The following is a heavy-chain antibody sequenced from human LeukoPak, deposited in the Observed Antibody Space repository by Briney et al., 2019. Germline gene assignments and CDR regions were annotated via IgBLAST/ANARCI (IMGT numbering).Heavy chain of an antibody. V-gene: IGHV4-59*11. Sequence: SETLSLTCTVSGGSISSHYWSWIRQPPGKGLERIGYIYYSGSTNYNPSLKSRVTISVDTSKNQFSLKLSSVTAADAAVYYCARYLHYDFWSGYIFDYWGQGTLVTVSS. CDR1: GGSISSHY. D-gene: IGHD3-3*01. CDR2: IYYSGST. J-gene: IGHJ4*02. CDR3: ARYLHYDFWSGYIFDY.